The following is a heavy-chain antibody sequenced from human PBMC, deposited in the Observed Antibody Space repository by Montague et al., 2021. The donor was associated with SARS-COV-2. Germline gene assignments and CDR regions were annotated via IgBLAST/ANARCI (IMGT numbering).Heavy chain of an antibody. CDR2: IYYSGST. CDR3: ARGHQGIAMIVVVMIGAEYYFDY. V-gene: IGHV4-59*12. J-gene: IGHJ4*02. Sequence: SETLSLTCTVYGGSISSYYWSWIRQPPGKGLEWIGYIYYSGSTNYNPSLKSQVTISVDTSKNQFSLKLKSVTAADAANYYCARGHQGIAMIVVVMIGAEYYFDYWGQGSLVTVSP. D-gene: IGHD3-22*01. CDR1: GGSISSYY.